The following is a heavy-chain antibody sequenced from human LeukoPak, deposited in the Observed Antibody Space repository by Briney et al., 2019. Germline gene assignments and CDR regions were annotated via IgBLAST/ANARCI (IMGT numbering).Heavy chain of an antibody. Sequence: SETLSLTCSVSGGSISSYYWSWIRQPPGKGLEWIGYIYYSGSTNYNPSLKSRVTISVDTSKNQFSLKLSSVTAADTAVYYCARGGGYYDSSGSSFDYWGQGTLVTVSS. CDR1: GGSISSYY. V-gene: IGHV4-59*01. J-gene: IGHJ4*02. CDR3: ARGGGYYDSSGSSFDY. CDR2: IYYSGST. D-gene: IGHD3-22*01.